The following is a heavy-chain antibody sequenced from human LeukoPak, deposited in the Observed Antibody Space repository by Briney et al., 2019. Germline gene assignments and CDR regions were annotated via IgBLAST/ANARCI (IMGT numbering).Heavy chain of an antibody. Sequence: PSETLSLTCTVYGGSFSGYYWSWIRQPPGKGLEWIGEINHSGSTNYNPSLKSRVTISVDTSKNQFSLKLSSVTAADTAVYYCAIKVTTGHFGYWGQGTLVTVSS. CDR3: AIKVTTGHFGY. CDR2: INHSGST. D-gene: IGHD4-17*01. J-gene: IGHJ4*02. V-gene: IGHV4-34*01. CDR1: GGSFSGYY.